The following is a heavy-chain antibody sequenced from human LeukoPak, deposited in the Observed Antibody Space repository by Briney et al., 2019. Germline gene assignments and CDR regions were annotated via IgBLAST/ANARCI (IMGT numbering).Heavy chain of an antibody. CDR3: ARLGRDWYFDL. V-gene: IGHV4-59*08. D-gene: IGHD3/OR15-3a*01. J-gene: IGHJ2*01. CDR1: GGSISSYY. CDR2: IYYSGST. Sequence: SETLSLTCTVSGGSISSYYWSWIRQPPGKGLEWIGYIYYSGSTNYNPSLKSRVTISVDTSKNQFSLKLSSVTAADTAVYYCARLGRDWYFDLWGRGTLVTVSS.